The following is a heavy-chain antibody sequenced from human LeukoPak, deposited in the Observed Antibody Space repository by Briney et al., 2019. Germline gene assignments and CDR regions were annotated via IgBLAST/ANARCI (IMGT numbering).Heavy chain of an antibody. V-gene: IGHV3-30*18. J-gene: IGHJ4*02. CDR3: AKDRVWSLDY. D-gene: IGHD3-3*01. CDR1: GFTFSSYG. Sequence: GGSLRLSCAASGFTFSSYGMHWVRQAPGKGLEWVAVISYDGSNKYYADSVKGRFTTSRDNSKNTLYLQMNSLRAEDTAVYYCAKDRVWSLDYWGQGTLVTVSS. CDR2: ISYDGSNK.